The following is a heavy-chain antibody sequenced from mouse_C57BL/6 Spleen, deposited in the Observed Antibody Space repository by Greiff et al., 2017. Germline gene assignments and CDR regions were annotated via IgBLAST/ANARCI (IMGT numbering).Heavy chain of an antibody. J-gene: IGHJ4*01. Sequence: QVQLQQSGPELVKPGASVKISCKASGYAFSSSWMNWVKQRPGKGLEWIGRIYPGDGDTNYNGKFKGKATLTADKSSSTAYMQLSSLTSEDSAVYFCARCDYDCDVGNAMDYWGQGTSVTVSS. CDR1: GYAFSSSW. CDR2: IYPGDGDT. CDR3: ARCDYDCDVGNAMDY. D-gene: IGHD2-4*01. V-gene: IGHV1-82*01.